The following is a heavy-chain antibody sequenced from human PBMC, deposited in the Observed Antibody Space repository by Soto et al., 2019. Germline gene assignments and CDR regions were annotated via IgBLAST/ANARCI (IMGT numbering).Heavy chain of an antibody. J-gene: IGHJ5*02. D-gene: IGHD2-2*01. CDR3: ARDVTSNHNCFDL. CDR2: IYYTGRN. Sequence: QVQLQESGPGLVKPSQTLSLTCTVSGGSLKSGGYYWSWIRQHPGRGLEWIGYIYYTGRNYYNPSLESRVTFSVDTSKNQFSLKLSSVTAADTAVYYCARDVTSNHNCFDLGGPGTLVTVSS. CDR1: GGSLKSGGYY. V-gene: IGHV4-31*02.